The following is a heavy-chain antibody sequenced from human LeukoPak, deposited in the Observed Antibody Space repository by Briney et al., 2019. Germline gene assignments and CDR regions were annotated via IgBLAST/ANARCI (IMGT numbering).Heavy chain of an antibody. CDR3: ARVGGTRYCSGGSCYPRPGPIY. V-gene: IGHV4-34*01. J-gene: IGHJ4*02. CDR1: GVSFSGYY. Sequence: SETLSLTCAVYGVSFSGYYWSWIRQPPGRGLEWVGEINHSGSTNYNPSLKSRVTISVDTSKNQFSLKLSSVTAADTAVYYCARVGGTRYCSGGSCYPRPGPIYGGQGTLVTVSA. CDR2: INHSGST. D-gene: IGHD2-15*01.